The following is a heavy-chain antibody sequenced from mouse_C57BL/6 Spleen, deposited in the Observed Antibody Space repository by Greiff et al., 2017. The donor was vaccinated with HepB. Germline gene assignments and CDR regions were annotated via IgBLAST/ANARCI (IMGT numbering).Heavy chain of an antibody. J-gene: IGHJ1*03. CDR1: GFTFSDYY. CDR2: INYDGSSN. Sequence: EVQLQESEGGLVQPGSSMKLSCTASGFTFSDYYMAWVRQVPEKGLEWVANINYDGSSNYYLDALKSRFIISRVNANNILYLQMSSLKSEDTATYYCARDNPSGWYFDVWGTGTPVTVSS. V-gene: IGHV5-16*01. CDR3: ARDNPSGWYFDV.